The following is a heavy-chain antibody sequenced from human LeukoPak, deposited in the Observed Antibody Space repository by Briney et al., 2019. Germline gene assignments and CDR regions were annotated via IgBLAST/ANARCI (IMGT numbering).Heavy chain of an antibody. D-gene: IGHD3-10*01. CDR3: ARGGPGVAEHYLHYMDG. V-gene: IGHV4-61*02. CDR1: GGSISSGSYY. J-gene: IGHJ6*03. Sequence: SETLSLTCTVSGGSISSGSYYWSWIRQPAGKGLEWIGRIYTSGSTNYNPSLKSRVTISVDTSKNQFSLKLSSVTAADTAVYYCARGGPGVAEHYLHYMDGWGQGTTVTVSS. CDR2: IYTSGST.